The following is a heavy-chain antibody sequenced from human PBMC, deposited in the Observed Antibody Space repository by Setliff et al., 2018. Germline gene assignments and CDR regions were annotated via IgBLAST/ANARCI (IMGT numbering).Heavy chain of an antibody. CDR3: VRDEWHYYESTNCWSGWFDP. CDR1: GFTFSSYW. V-gene: IGHV3-74*01. CDR2: INRDGSYT. Sequence: PGGSLRLSCAASGFTFSSYWMYWVRQAPGKGLVWVSRINRDGSYTVYADSVEGRFTISRDNAENSLYLQMNSLRADDTAVYYCVRDEWHYYESTNCWSGWFDPWGQGTLVTVSS. D-gene: IGHD3-22*01. J-gene: IGHJ5*02.